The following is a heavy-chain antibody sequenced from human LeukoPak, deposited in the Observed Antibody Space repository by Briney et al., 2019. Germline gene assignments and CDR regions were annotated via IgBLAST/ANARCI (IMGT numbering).Heavy chain of an antibody. CDR1: GFTFSSYA. V-gene: IGHV3-30-3*01. Sequence: PGGSLRLSCAASGFTFSSYAMHWVRQAPGKGLEWVAVISYDGSNKYYADSVKGRFTISRDNSKNTLYLQMNSLRAEDTAVYYCARDYDNLYYFDYWGQGTLFTVSS. CDR3: ARDYDNLYYFDY. CDR2: ISYDGSNK. J-gene: IGHJ4*02. D-gene: IGHD3-16*01.